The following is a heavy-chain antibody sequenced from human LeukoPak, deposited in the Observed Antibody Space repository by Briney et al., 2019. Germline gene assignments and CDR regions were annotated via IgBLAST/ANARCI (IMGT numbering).Heavy chain of an antibody. CDR1: GYTFTGYY. V-gene: IGHV1-2*02. D-gene: IGHD2-2*01. Sequence: GASVTVSCTASGYTFTGYYMHWVRQAPGQGLEWMGWINPNSGGTNYAQKFQGRVTMTRDTSISTAYMELSRLRSDDTAVYYCARDIVVVPAAFYYYYYMDVWGKGTTVTASS. CDR3: ARDIVVVPAAFYYYYYMDV. J-gene: IGHJ6*03. CDR2: INPNSGGT.